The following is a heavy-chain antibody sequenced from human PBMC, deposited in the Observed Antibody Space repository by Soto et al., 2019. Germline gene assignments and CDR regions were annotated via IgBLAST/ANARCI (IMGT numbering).Heavy chain of an antibody. J-gene: IGHJ3*02. CDR1: GFTSPDYA. V-gene: IGHV3-9*02. CDR2: IYWSSNKI. D-gene: IGHD3-22*01. CDR3: ARKGCSSGRCHDAFDI. Sequence: GGSLRLSCVASGFTSPDYAMHWVRQAPGKGLEWASGIYWSSNKIDYADSVKGRFTISRDNAKSSVYLQMNSLRVEDTALYYCARKGCSSGRCHDAFDIWGQGTMVTVSS.